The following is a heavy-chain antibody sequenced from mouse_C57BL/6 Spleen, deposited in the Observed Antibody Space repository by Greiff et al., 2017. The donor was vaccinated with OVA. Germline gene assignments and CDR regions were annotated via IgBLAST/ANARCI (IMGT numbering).Heavy chain of an antibody. CDR2: IYPGDGDT. CDR3: ARGVIDYGNYGAMDD. D-gene: IGHD2-1*01. J-gene: IGHJ4*01. Sequence: VQLQQSGPELVKPGASVKISCKASGYAFSSSWMNWVKQRPGKGLEWIGRIYPGDGDTTYNGKFKGKATLTADKSSSTAYMQLSSLTSEDSAVYVCARGVIDYGNYGAMDDWGQGTSVTVSS. CDR1: GYAFSSSW. V-gene: IGHV1-82*01.